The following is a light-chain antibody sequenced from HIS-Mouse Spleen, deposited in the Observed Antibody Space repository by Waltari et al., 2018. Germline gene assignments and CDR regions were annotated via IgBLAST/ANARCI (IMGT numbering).Light chain of an antibody. V-gene: IGLV2-14*03. J-gene: IGLJ2*01. CDR3: SSYTSSSFNVV. CDR1: SSTVAGSNY. CDR2: DVS. Sequence: QSALTQPASVSGSPGQSITISCTGTSSTVAGSNYVSWYQQHPGKAPKLMIYDVSNRPSGVSNRFSGSKSGNTASLTISGLQAEDEADYYCSSYTSSSFNVVFGGGTKLTVL.